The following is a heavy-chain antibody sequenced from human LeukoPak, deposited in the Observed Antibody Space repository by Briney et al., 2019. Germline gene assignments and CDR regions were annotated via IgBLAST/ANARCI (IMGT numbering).Heavy chain of an antibody. CDR1: GFTFSNYA. CDR3: ARGGIVVVPAAYTHYYFDY. J-gene: IGHJ4*02. Sequence: GGSLRLSCAASGFTFSNYAMNWVRQAPGKGLEWVSYISSSSTSTIYYADSVKGRFTISRDNAKNSLHLQMNSLRDEDTAVYYCARGGIVVVPAAYTHYYFDYWGQGTLVTVSS. V-gene: IGHV3-48*02. CDR2: ISSSSTSTI. D-gene: IGHD2-2*01.